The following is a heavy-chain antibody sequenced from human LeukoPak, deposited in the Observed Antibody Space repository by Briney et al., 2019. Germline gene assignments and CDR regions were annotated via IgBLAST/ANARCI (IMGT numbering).Heavy chain of an antibody. V-gene: IGHV1-2*02. Sequence: ASVKVSCKASGYTFTDYYIHWVRQAPGQGLEWMVWMNPNSGDTNYAQKFQGRVTMTRDTSISTTYMDLSRLRSDDTAVYYCARKDRWYYGSGSYYDYWGQGTLVTVSS. J-gene: IGHJ4*02. CDR2: MNPNSGDT. D-gene: IGHD3-10*01. CDR3: ARKDRWYYGSGSYYDY. CDR1: GYTFTDYY.